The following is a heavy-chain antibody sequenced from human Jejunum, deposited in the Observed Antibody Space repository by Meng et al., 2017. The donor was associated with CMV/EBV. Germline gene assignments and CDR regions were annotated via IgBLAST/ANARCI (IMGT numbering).Heavy chain of an antibody. D-gene: IGHD1-26*01. J-gene: IGHJ4*02. CDR1: GYTFTGYQ. Sequence: CKASGYTFTGYQIHWVRQAPGQGLEWVGRINPKNGDTKYAEKFQGRVTMTRDTSITTAYMEVSRLRSDDTALYYCATTYSGRYETSWGQGTLVTVLL. CDR3: ATTYSGRYETS. V-gene: IGHV1-2*06. CDR2: INPKNGDT.